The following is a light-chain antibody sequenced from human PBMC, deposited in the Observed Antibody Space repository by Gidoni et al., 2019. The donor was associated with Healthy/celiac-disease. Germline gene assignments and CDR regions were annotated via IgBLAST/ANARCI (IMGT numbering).Light chain of an antibody. CDR2: DAS. J-gene: IGKJ1*01. V-gene: IGKV1-5*01. CDR1: QSIGTW. CDR3: QQYNTYWT. Sequence: GDRVTITCRASQSIGTWLAWYQQKPGKAPKLLISDASSLESGVPSRFSGSGSGTEFPLTISRLQPADFAPYCCQQYNTYWTFGQGTQVEIK.